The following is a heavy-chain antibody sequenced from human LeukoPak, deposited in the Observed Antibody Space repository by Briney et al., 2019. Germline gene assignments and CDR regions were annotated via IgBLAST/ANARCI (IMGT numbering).Heavy chain of an antibody. CDR2: IKQDGSEK. CDR1: GFTFSSYW. Sequence: PGGSLRLSCAASGFTFSSYWMSWVRQAPGKGLEWVANIKQDGSEKYYVDSVKGRFTTSRDNAKNSLYLQMNSLRAEDTAVYYCARYTLGYCSGGSCYSFDYWGQGTLVTVSS. J-gene: IGHJ4*02. CDR3: ARYTLGYCSGGSCYSFDY. V-gene: IGHV3-7*01. D-gene: IGHD2-15*01.